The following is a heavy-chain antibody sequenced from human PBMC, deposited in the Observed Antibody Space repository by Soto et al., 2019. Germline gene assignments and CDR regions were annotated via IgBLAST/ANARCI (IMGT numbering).Heavy chain of an antibody. D-gene: IGHD2-15*01. CDR3: ARHPGYCSGGSCNVKYTLDV. Sequence: SETLSLTCSVSGGSISSNSYSWGWIRQPPGKGLEWIGTLYSSRDTYYNPSLKSRVTISADTSQNQFSLDLTSVTATDTAVYFCARHPGYCSGGSCNVKYTLDVWGQGTTVTVSS. J-gene: IGHJ6*02. CDR1: GGSISSNSYS. V-gene: IGHV4-39*01. CDR2: LYSSRDT.